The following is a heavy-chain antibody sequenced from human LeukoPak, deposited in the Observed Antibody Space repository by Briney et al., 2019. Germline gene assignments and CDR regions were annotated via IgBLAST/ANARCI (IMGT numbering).Heavy chain of an antibody. J-gene: IGHJ4*02. D-gene: IGHD3-22*01. CDR3: ARWGGNYYGSSGYPRPFEY. Sequence: GGSLRLSCAASGFTFSSYWMSWVRQAPGRGLEWVANIKQDGSEKYYVDSVKGRFTISRDNAKNSLYLQMNSLRAEDTAVYYCARWGGNYYGSSGYPRPFEYWGQGTLVTVSS. CDR2: IKQDGSEK. CDR1: GFTFSSYW. V-gene: IGHV3-7*01.